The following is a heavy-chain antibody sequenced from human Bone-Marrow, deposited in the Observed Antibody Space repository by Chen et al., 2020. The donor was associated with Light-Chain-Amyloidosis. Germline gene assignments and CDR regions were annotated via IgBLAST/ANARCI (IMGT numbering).Heavy chain of an antibody. V-gene: IGHV1-18*01. D-gene: IGHD6-19*01. CDR2: ISAYNGNT. J-gene: IGHJ4*02. Sequence: VKKPGASVKVSCKASGYTFTSYGISWVRQAPGQGLEWMGWISAYNGNTNYAQKLQGRVTMTTDTSTSTAYMELRRLRSDDTAVYYCARGTVGAWYRSGSIDYWGQGALVNDSS. CDR3: ARGTVGAWYRSGSIDY. CDR1: GYTFTSYG.